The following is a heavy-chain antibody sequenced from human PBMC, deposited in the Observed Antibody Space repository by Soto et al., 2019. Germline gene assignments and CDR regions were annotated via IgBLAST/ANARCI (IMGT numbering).Heavy chain of an antibody. J-gene: IGHJ4*02. CDR1: GGSITSGGYY. CDR2: IYYSGRT. D-gene: IGHD1-7*01. V-gene: IGHV4-31*03. CDR3: ARGSGTFDN. Sequence: QVQLQESGPGLVKPSQTLSLTCTVSGGSITSGGYYCSWIRQHPGKGLEWIGYIYYSGRTYYNPSLKRRVTISADTAKNQFSLNLSSVTGADTAVYYCARGSGTFDNWGQGTLVTVSS.